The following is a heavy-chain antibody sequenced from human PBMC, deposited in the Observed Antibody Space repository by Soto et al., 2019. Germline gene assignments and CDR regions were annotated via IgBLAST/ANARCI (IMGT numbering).Heavy chain of an antibody. J-gene: IGHJ4*02. CDR1: GFRFETCY. CDR2: IRSDGSFT. V-gene: IGHV3-11*03. Sequence: PGGSLRLSCAASGFRFETCYMTWIRQAPGKGLEWVSNIRSDGSFTNYADSVKGLFIISRDNSKKSLYLQMNSLRAEDTAIYYCARIVYDSSASHYVDYWGQGTLVTVSS. CDR3: ARIVYDSSASHYVDY. D-gene: IGHD3-22*01.